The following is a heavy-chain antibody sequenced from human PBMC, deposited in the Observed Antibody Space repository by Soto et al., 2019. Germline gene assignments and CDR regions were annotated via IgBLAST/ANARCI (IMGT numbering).Heavy chain of an antibody. Sequence: EVQLLESGGGLIQPGGSLRLSCAASGFTFSNYAVNWVRQAPGKGLEWVSGISGSGGSTFYADSAKGRFTISRDNSKNTLYLQMNSLRAEDTAVYYCANSPRSGYEPPWDYWGQGTLVTVSS. V-gene: IGHV3-23*01. CDR2: ISGSGGST. J-gene: IGHJ4*02. CDR1: GFTFSNYA. CDR3: ANSPRSGYEPPWDY. D-gene: IGHD5-12*01.